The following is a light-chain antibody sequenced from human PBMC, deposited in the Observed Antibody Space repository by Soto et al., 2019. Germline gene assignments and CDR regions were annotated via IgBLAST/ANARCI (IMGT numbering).Light chain of an antibody. Sequence: QSALTQPASVSRSPGQSITISCTGTNSDIGTYNFVSWYQQPPGKAPKLLIYEVTNRPSGVSSRFSGSKSGSTASLTISGLQAEDEGDYYCTSYTTDTALVFGTGTKVTVL. CDR2: EVT. J-gene: IGLJ1*01. V-gene: IGLV2-14*01. CDR3: TSYTTDTALV. CDR1: NSDIGTYNF.